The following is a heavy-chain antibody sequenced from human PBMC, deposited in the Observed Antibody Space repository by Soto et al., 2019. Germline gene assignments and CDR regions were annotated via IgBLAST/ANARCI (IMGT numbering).Heavy chain of an antibody. CDR3: ARDWLGCSGDSCHPGSPGYYYYGMDV. Sequence: SETLSLACTVSGGSISFYHWSWIRQPPGKGLEWIGYIYYSGSTNYNPSLKSRVTISADTSKNQFSLRLTSVTAADTAVYYCARDWLGCSGDSCHPGSPGYYYYGMDVWGQGTTVTVSS. V-gene: IGHV4-59*12. CDR1: GGSISFYH. D-gene: IGHD2-15*01. CDR2: IYYSGST. J-gene: IGHJ6*02.